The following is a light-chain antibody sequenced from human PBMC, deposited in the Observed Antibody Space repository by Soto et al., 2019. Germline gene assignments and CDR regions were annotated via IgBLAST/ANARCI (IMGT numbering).Light chain of an antibody. V-gene: IGKV3D-15*01. CDR1: QSVNIN. J-gene: IGKJ4*01. Sequence: EIAMTQSPVTLSASPGERVTLSCRASQSVNINLAWYQQRPGQAPRVLIYGASNRASGIPDRFSGSGSGTDSTLTISSLEPDDFALYYCQQYKDWPPLTFGGGTRVEIK. CDR3: QQYKDWPPLT. CDR2: GAS.